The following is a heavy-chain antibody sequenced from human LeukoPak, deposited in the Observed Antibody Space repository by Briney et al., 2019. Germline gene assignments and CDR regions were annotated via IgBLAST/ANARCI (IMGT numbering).Heavy chain of an antibody. V-gene: IGHV4-39*07. J-gene: IGHJ4*02. CDR2: IYYSGST. D-gene: IGHD3-22*01. CDR3: ARDSPYYDSSGPHPFDY. Sequence: SETLSLTCIVSSGSISSSNYYWGWIRQPPGKGLEWIGSIYYSGSTYYNPSLKSRVTISVDTSKNQFSLKLSSVTAADTAVYYCARDSPYYDSSGPHPFDYWGQGTLVTVSS. CDR1: SGSISSSNYY.